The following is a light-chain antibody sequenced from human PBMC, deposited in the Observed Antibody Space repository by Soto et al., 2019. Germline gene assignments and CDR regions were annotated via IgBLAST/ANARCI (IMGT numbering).Light chain of an antibody. Sequence: EIVLTQSPGTLSLSPGERATLSCRASQSVSSSYLAWYQQKPGQAPRLLIYGASSSATGIPDRFSGSGSGTDFTLTISRLEPEDVAVYYCQQYCSSPPKFGQGTKVDIK. CDR1: QSVSSSY. V-gene: IGKV3-20*01. CDR3: QQYCSSPPK. J-gene: IGKJ1*01. CDR2: GAS.